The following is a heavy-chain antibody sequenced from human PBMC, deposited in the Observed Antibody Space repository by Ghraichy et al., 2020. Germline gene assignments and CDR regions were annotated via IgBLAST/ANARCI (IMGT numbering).Heavy chain of an antibody. V-gene: IGHV4-34*01. J-gene: IGHJ4*02. CDR3: ARGPHHYSSSWYGDY. CDR2: INHSGST. CDR1: GGSFSGYY. Sequence: SETLSLTCAVYGGSFSGYYWSWIRQPPGKGLEWIGEINHSGSTNYNPSLKSRVTISVDTSKNQFSLKLSSVTAADTAVYYCARGPHHYSSSWYGDYWGQGTLVTVSS. D-gene: IGHD6-13*01.